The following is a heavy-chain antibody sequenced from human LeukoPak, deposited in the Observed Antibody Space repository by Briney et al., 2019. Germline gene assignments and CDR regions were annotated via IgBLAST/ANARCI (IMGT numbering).Heavy chain of an antibody. D-gene: IGHD3-22*01. V-gene: IGHV3-30*02. J-gene: IGHJ4*02. CDR2: IRYDGSNK. CDR1: GFTFSSYG. Sequence: PGGSLRLSCAASGFTFSSYGMHWVRQAPGKGLEWVAFIRYDGSNKYYADSVKGRFTTSRDNSKNTLYLQMNSLRAEGTAVYYCAKGDDSTPWYWGQGTLVTISS. CDR3: AKGDDSTPWY.